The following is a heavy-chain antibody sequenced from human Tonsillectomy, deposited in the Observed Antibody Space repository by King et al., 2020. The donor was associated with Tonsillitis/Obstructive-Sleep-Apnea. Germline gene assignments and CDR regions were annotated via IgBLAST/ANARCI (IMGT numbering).Heavy chain of an antibody. J-gene: IGHJ6*03. CDR2: ISWDGGST. CDR3: AKDTGGYYMDV. V-gene: IGHV3-43*01. CDR1: GFTFHDYT. Sequence: VQLVESGGVVVQPGGSLRLSCAASGFTFHDYTIHWVRQAPGKGLEWVSLISWDGGSTYFADSVKGRFTISRDNSKNSLYLQMNSLRTEDTAWYYCAKDTGGYYMDVWGKGTTVTVSS.